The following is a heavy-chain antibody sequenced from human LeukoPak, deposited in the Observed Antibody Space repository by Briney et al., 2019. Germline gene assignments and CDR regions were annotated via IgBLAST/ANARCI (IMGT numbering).Heavy chain of an antibody. Sequence: ASVKVSCKVSGYTLTELSMHWVRQAPGKGLEWMGGFDPEDGETIYAQKFQGRVTMTEDTSTDTAYMELSSLRSEDTAVYHCATGYSSSWDVSNYYFDYWGQGTLVTVSS. CDR3: ATGYSSSWDVSNYYFDY. CDR1: GYTLTELS. J-gene: IGHJ4*02. V-gene: IGHV1-24*01. D-gene: IGHD6-13*01. CDR2: FDPEDGET.